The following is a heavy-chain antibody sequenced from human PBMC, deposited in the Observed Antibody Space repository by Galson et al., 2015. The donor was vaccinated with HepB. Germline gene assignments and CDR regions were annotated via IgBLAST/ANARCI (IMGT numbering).Heavy chain of an antibody. CDR1: GFTFSSYS. D-gene: IGHD3-10*01. J-gene: IGHJ4*02. CDR2: ISSSSSYM. V-gene: IGHV3-21*01. Sequence: SLRLSCAASGFTFSSYSMNWVRQAPGKGLEWVSSISSSSSYMYYADSVKGRFTISRDNAKNSLYLQMNSLRAEDTAVYYCARESVMVRDFDYWGQGTLVTVSS. CDR3: ARESVMVRDFDY.